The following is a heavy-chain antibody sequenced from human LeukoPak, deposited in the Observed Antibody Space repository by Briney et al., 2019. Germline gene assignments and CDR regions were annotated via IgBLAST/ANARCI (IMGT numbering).Heavy chain of an antibody. Sequence: GGSLRLSCAASGFIFSDYYMSWIRQAPGKGLEWVSYISSSGSTIYYADSVKGRFTISGDNAKNSLYLQMNSLRAEDTAVYYCAREVPNWNDFHGAFDIWGQGTMVTVSS. CDR2: ISSSGSTI. D-gene: IGHD1-1*01. V-gene: IGHV3-11*01. CDR1: GFIFSDYY. J-gene: IGHJ3*02. CDR3: AREVPNWNDFHGAFDI.